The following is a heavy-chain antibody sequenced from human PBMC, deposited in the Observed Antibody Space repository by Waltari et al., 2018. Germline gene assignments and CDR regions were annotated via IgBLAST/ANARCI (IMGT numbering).Heavy chain of an antibody. J-gene: IGHJ4*02. V-gene: IGHV4-31*11. CDR1: GASVGNSRYC. D-gene: IGHD1-1*01. CDR2: ICYNGAKT. Sequence: QVQLQESGPGLMEPPQTLSLTCAVSGASVGNSRYCWTWIRQSPGQGLEWIGYICYNGAKTYDNPSRKSRQTRSLDKTKKEVLWRRNAGTVADTAGYYCASGRDDNAGYAHVDNWGRGARVTVSA. CDR3: ASGRDDNAGYAHVDN.